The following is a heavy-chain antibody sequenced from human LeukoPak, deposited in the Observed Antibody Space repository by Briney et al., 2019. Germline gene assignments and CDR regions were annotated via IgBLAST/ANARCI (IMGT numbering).Heavy chain of an antibody. CDR3: ARGYALYSGRYIDFDY. CDR1: GYTFTGHY. J-gene: IGHJ4*02. V-gene: IGHV1-2*02. Sequence: ASVNVPCKASGYTFTGHYMHWVRQAPGQGREWMGWINPNNGGTNYAQKFQGRVTMTRDTSISTAYMELSRLRSDDTAVYYCARGYALYSGRYIDFDYWGQGTPVTVSS. CDR2: INPNNGGT. D-gene: IGHD1-26*01.